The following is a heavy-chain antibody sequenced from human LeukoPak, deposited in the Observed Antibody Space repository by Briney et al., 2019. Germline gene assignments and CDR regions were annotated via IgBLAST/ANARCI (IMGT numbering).Heavy chain of an antibody. J-gene: IGHJ2*01. CDR1: GFTFSRFG. CDR3: AKDRTVGASYWYFDL. D-gene: IGHD1-26*01. Sequence: PGGSLRLSCVASGFTFSRFGMNWVRQAPGKGLEWISHISSTSGDVYYADSVKGRFTISRDNAKNSLYLQMSSLRNEDTAIYYCAKDRTVGASYWYFDLWGRGTLVTVSS. CDR2: ISSTSGDV. V-gene: IGHV3-48*02.